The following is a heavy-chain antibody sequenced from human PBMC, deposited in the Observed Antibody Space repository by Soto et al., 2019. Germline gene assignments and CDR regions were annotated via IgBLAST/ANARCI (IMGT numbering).Heavy chain of an antibody. CDR3: ARAGAATLSDY. Sequence: PSETLSLTCTVSGCSFSSGGYYWSWIRRHPGKGLEWIGYIYYSGSTNYNPSLKSRVTISLDTSKNQFSLKLSSVTAADTAVYYCARAGAATLSDYWGQGTLVTVSS. CDR1: GCSFSSGGYY. CDR2: IYYSGST. D-gene: IGHD2-15*01. J-gene: IGHJ4*02. V-gene: IGHV4-61*08.